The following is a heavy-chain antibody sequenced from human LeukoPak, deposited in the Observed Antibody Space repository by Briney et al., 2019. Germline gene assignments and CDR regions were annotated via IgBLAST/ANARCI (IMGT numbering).Heavy chain of an antibody. V-gene: IGHV3-48*01. Sequence: GGSLSLSWAVSGSTFRSHTMNWVRQAPGKGLEWISYISNTGSVIYYADSVKGRFTNTRDNSKNTLYLQMNSLRAEDTAVDYCANEWGGITIFGVAGDWGQGTLVTVSS. CDR3: ANEWGGITIFGVAGD. CDR2: ISNTGSVI. CDR1: GSTFRSHT. D-gene: IGHD3-3*01. J-gene: IGHJ4*02.